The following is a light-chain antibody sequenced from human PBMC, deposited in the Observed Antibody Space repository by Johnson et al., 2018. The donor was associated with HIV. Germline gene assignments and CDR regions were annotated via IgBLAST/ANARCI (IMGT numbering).Light chain of an antibody. CDR2: ENN. J-gene: IGLJ1*01. Sequence: VLTQPPSVSAAPGQKVTISCSGSSSNIGNNYVSWYQQLPGTAPKLLIYENNERPSGVPDRFSGSTSGTSATLGITGLQTVDEGGYYCGTWDTSLSGSGIFGTGNNVNVL. CDR3: GTWDTSLSGSGI. V-gene: IGLV1-51*02. CDR1: SSNIGNNY.